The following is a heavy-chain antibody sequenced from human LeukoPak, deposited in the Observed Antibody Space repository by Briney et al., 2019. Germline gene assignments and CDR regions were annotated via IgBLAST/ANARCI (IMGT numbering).Heavy chain of an antibody. Sequence: GASVKVSCKASGYTFTSYYMHWVRQAPGQGLEWMGIINPSGGSTSYAQKFQGRVTMTRDTSTSTVYMELSSLRSEDTAVYYCARGYCTNGVCHGHDYWGQGTLVTVSS. CDR1: GYTFTSYY. J-gene: IGHJ4*02. D-gene: IGHD2-8*01. CDR3: ARGYCTNGVCHGHDY. V-gene: IGHV1-46*01. CDR2: INPSGGST.